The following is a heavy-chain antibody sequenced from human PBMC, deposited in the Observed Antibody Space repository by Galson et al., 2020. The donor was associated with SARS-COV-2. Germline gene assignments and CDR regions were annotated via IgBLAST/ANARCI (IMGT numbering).Heavy chain of an antibody. CDR3: ARDQFPLYSSSTGFGMDV. CDR1: GFTFSNSY. CDR2: IRYSTIYT. D-gene: IGHD6-13*01. V-gene: IGHV3-11*06. J-gene: IGHJ6*02. Sequence: KIGESLKLSCAASGFTFSNSYMNLTLQAPGKGLAWVSNIRYSTIYTKHADTVKGRFTISRDNAKNSLYLQMNSLRAEDTDVYYCARDQFPLYSSSTGFGMDVWGQGTTVTVSS.